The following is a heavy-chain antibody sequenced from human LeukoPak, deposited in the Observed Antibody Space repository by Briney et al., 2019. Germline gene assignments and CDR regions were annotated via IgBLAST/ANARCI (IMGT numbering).Heavy chain of an antibody. CDR2: IWYDGSNK. V-gene: IGHV3-33*06. J-gene: IGHJ4*02. CDR1: GFTFSSYG. D-gene: IGHD5-24*01. Sequence: PGRSLRLSCAASGFTFSSYGMHWVRQAPGKGLEWVAVIWYDGSNKYYADSVKGRFTISRDNSKNTLYLQMNSLRAEDTAVYYCAKEKGMATTDWGQGTLVTVSS. CDR3: AKEKGMATTD.